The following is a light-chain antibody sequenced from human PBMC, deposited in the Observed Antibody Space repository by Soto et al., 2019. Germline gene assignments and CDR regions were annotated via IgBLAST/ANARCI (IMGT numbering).Light chain of an antibody. V-gene: IGKV1-5*01. CDR2: YAS. CDR3: QQYNGYSTWT. J-gene: IGKJ1*01. Sequence: DIQMTQSPSTLSASVGDTVTITCRASQSVSIWLAWYQKKPGKAPQVLIWYASTLQRGVPSSFSGSGSGTEFTLPISSLQPEDFATYYCQQYNGYSTWTFGQGTKLEIK. CDR1: QSVSIW.